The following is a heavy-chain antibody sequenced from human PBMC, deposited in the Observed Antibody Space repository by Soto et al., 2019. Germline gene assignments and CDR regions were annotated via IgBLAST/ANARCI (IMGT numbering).Heavy chain of an antibody. CDR3: AKFYAAIYYYGLDV. V-gene: IGHV3-48*01. CDR1: GFLFSSFD. D-gene: IGHD2-2*01. CDR2: ISRTSSTI. Sequence: EEHLVESGGGLVQPGGSLRLSCAASGFLFSSFDMTWVRQAPGKGLEWASYISRTSSTIYYADSVKGRFTISRDNANNSLYLQMNSLRAEDTAVYYCAKFYAAIYYYGLDVWGQGTTVTVSS. J-gene: IGHJ6*02.